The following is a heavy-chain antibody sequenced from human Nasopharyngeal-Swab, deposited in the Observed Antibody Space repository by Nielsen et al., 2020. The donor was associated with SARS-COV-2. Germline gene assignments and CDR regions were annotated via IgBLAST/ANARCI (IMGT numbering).Heavy chain of an antibody. J-gene: IGHJ4*02. CDR3: ASRFKATYFDY. D-gene: IGHD1-26*01. V-gene: IGHV4-61*02. CDR2: IYTSGST. Sequence: SETLSLTCTVSGGSVSSGSYYWSWIRQPAGKGLEWIGRIYTSGSTNYNPSLKSRVTISVDTSKNQFSLKLSSVTAADTAVYYCASRFKATYFDYWGQGTLVTVSS. CDR1: GGSVSSGSYY.